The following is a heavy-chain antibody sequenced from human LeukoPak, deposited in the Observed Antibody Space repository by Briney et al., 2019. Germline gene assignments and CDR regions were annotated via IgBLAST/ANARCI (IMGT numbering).Heavy chain of an antibody. CDR1: GFTFSSYS. Sequence: GGSLRLSCAASGFTFSSYSMNWVRQAPGKGLECVSSTSSSSSYIYYADSVKGRFTISRDNAKNSLYLQMNSLRAEDTAVYYCVRGNWFDPWGQRTLVTVSS. V-gene: IGHV3-21*01. CDR2: TSSSSSYI. CDR3: VRGNWFDP. J-gene: IGHJ5*02.